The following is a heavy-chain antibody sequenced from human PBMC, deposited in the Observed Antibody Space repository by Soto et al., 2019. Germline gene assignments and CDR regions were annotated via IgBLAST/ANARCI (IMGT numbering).Heavy chain of an antibody. V-gene: IGHV1-46*03. Sequence: ASVKVSCKASGYRFTSYYMHWVRQAPGQGLEWMGIINPNSGITNYAQSFQGRVTMTRDTSTSTVYMELSSLKSEDTAVYYCARSRGAAAGSNWFDPWG. CDR3: ARSRGAAAGSNWFDP. D-gene: IGHD6-13*01. CDR2: INPNSGIT. CDR1: GYRFTSYY. J-gene: IGHJ5*02.